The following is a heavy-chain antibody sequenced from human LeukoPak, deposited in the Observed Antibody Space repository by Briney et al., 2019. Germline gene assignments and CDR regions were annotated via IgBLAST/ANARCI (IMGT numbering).Heavy chain of an antibody. J-gene: IGHJ4*02. CDR3: ARDRRFSY. CDR1: GGSFSGYY. Sequence: SETLSLTCAVYGGSFSGYYWSWTRQPPGKGLEWIGEINHSGSTNYNPSLKSRVTISVDTSKNQFSLKLSSVTAADTAVYYCARDRRFSYWGQGTLVTVSS. V-gene: IGHV4-34*01. CDR2: INHSGST. D-gene: IGHD3-16*02.